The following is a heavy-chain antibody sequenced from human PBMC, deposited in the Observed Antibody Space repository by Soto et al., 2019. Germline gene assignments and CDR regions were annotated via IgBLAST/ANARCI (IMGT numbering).Heavy chain of an antibody. D-gene: IGHD3-22*01. CDR3: ARDLNYYDSSGYPRVKAFDI. Sequence: PSETLSLTCTVSGGSISSYYWSWIRQPPGKGLEWIGYIYYSGSTNYNPSLKSRVTISVATPKTQISLKLTSVTAADTAVYYCARDLNYYDSSGYPRVKAFDIWGQGKMVTVSS. J-gene: IGHJ3*02. CDR1: GGSISSYY. V-gene: IGHV4-59*01. CDR2: IYYSGST.